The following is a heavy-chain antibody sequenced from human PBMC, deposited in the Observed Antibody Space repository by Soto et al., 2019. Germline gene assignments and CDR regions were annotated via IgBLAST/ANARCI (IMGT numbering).Heavy chain of an antibody. D-gene: IGHD3-3*01. Sequence: QVQLQESGPGLVKPSETLSLTCTVSGGSISSYYWSWIRQPAGKGLEWIGRIYTSGSTNYNPSLKSRVTMSVDTSKNQFSLKLSSVTAADTAVYYCAAGSYDFWSGYYFWVRGGTYGNGMDVWGQGTTVTVSS. CDR2: IYTSGST. V-gene: IGHV4-4*07. CDR3: AAGSYDFWSGYYFWVRGGTYGNGMDV. J-gene: IGHJ6*02. CDR1: GGSISSYY.